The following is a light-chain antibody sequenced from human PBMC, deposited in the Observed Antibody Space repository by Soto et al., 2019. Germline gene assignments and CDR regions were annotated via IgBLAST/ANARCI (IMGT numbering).Light chain of an antibody. CDR1: QKINSQ. CDR2: GAS. J-gene: IGKJ1*01. CDR3: QQTYSLPRT. V-gene: IGKV1-39*01. Sequence: DIQMTQSPPSLFASVGDRVTITCRASQKINSQLNWYQQKPGKAPKLLIYGASTLQSGVPSRFSGRESGTDFILTISSLQPEDFARYYRQQTYSLPRTVGQRTKV.